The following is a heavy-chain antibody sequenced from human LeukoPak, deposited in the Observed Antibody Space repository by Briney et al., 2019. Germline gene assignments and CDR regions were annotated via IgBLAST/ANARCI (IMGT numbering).Heavy chain of an antibody. J-gene: IGHJ5*02. CDR2: IKPDGSAQ. CDR3: ARYNSAYSSPP. CDR1: GFTFSSNW. V-gene: IGHV3-7*01. Sequence: GGSLRLSCATSGFTFSSNWMSWVRHVPGRGLDWVANIKPDGSAQYYAASVKGRFTVSRDNAKNSLYLQMNSLRVEDTAVYFCARYNSAYSSPPWGQGTLVTVSS. D-gene: IGHD3-22*01.